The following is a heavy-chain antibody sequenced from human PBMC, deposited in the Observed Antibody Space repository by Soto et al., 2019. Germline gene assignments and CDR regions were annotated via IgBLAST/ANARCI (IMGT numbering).Heavy chain of an antibody. D-gene: IGHD1-1*01. CDR1: GYTLTELS. V-gene: IGHV5-51*01. J-gene: IGHJ5*02. Sequence: GASVKVSCKVSGYTLTELSMHWVRQAPGKGLEWMGIIYPGDSDTRYSPSFQGQVTISADKSISTAYLQWSSLKASDTAMYYCARLSVERQFDPWGQGTLVTVSS. CDR3: ARLSVERQFDP. CDR2: IYPGDSDT.